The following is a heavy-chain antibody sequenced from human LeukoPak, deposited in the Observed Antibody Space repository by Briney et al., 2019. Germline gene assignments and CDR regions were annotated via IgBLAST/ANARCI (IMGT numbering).Heavy chain of an antibody. CDR1: GGTFSNYA. Sequence: GGSLRLSCAASGGTFSNYAMTWVRQPPGKGLEWVSGISDSGGSTYYADSVKGRFTISRDNSKNTLYLQMNSLRAEDTAVYYCAKSLSGGGYYFEYWGQGTLVTVSS. V-gene: IGHV3-23*01. CDR2: ISDSGGST. J-gene: IGHJ4*02. CDR3: AKSLSGGGYYFEY. D-gene: IGHD3-10*01.